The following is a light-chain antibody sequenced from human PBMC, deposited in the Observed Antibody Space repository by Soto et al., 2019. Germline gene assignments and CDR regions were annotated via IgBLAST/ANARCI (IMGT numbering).Light chain of an antibody. V-gene: IGLV2-23*01. Sequence: QSALTQPASVSGSPGQSITISCTGTSSDVGSYNLVSWYQQHPGKAPKLMIYEGSKRPSGVSNRFSGSKSGNTASLTISGLQAEDEADYYCCSYAGNHVVFGGWTKLTVL. J-gene: IGLJ2*01. CDR3: CSYAGNHVV. CDR1: SSDVGSYNL. CDR2: EGS.